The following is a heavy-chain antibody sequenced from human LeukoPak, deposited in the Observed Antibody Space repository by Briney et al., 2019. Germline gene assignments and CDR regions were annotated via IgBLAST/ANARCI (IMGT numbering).Heavy chain of an antibody. Sequence: GGSLRLSCAASGFTFSSYAMSWVRQAPGKGLGWVANIKQDGSEKYYVDSVKGRFTISRDNAKNSLYLQMNSLRAEDTAVYYCAREGAVLEWYYWGQGTLVTVSS. V-gene: IGHV3-7*01. CDR3: AREGAVLEWYY. CDR1: GFTFSSYA. D-gene: IGHD3-3*01. J-gene: IGHJ4*02. CDR2: IKQDGSEK.